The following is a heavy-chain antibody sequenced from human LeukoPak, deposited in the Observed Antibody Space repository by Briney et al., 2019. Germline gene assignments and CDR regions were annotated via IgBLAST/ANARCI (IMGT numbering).Heavy chain of an antibody. Sequence: ASVKVSCKASGGTFSSYAISWVRQAPGQGLKWMGRIIPILGIANYAQKFQGRVTITADKSTSTAYMELSSLRSEDTAVYYCARSDQGSGWPYWGQGTLVTVSS. CDR1: GGTFSSYA. J-gene: IGHJ4*02. CDR2: IIPILGIA. V-gene: IGHV1-69*04. D-gene: IGHD6-19*01. CDR3: ARSDQGSGWPY.